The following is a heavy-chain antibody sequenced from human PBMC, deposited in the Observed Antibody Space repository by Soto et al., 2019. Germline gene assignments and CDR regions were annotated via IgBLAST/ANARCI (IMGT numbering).Heavy chain of an antibody. Sequence: QLQLQESGPGLVKPSETLSLTCTVSGGSISSSSYYWGWIRQPPGKGLEWIGSIYYSGSTYYNPSLKSRVTISVDTSKNQFSLKLSSVTAADTAVYYCARLSRIVGAGIWGQGTLVTVSS. CDR3: ARLSRIVGAGI. V-gene: IGHV4-39*01. CDR1: GGSISSSSYY. CDR2: IYYSGST. D-gene: IGHD1-26*01. J-gene: IGHJ4*02.